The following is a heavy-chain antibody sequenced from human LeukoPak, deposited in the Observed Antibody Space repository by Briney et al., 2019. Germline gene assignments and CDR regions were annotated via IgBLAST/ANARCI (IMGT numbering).Heavy chain of an antibody. Sequence: ASVKVSCKASGYTFTSYGISWARQAPGQGLEWMGWISAYNGNTNYAQKLQGRVTMTTDTSTSTAYMELRSLRSDDTAVYYCARGAVRENYYYYYGMDVWGQGTTVTVSS. CDR1: GYTFTSYG. D-gene: IGHD3-10*01. CDR2: ISAYNGNT. CDR3: ARGAVRENYYYYYGMDV. V-gene: IGHV1-18*01. J-gene: IGHJ6*02.